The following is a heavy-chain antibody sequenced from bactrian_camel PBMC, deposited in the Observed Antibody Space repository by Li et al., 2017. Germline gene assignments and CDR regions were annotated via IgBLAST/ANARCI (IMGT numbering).Heavy chain of an antibody. D-gene: IGHD2*01. V-gene: IGHV3S53*01. CDR1: SGLSNC. Sequence: HVQLVESGGGSVQAGGSLKLSCVASSGLSNCMGWFRQAPGKGREGVAAIDSDGSTSYADSVKGRFTISQDNAKNTLSLQMRNLKSEDTALYYCATDSGPQAIGTYCSGGYCYFPGQGTQVTVS. J-gene: IGHJ4*01. CDR2: IDSDGST.